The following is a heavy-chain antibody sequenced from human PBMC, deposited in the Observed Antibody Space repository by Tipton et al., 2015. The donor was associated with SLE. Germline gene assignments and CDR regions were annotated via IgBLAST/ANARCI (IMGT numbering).Heavy chain of an antibody. CDR1: GGSFSGYY. CDR2: INHSGST. J-gene: IGHJ3*02. CDR3: ARRGDTYGYRAFDT. V-gene: IGHV4-34*01. D-gene: IGHD5-18*01. Sequence: TLSLTCAVYGGSFSGYYWSWIRQPPGKGLEWIGEINHSGSTNYNPSLKSRVTISVDTSKNQFSLQLSSVSAADTAVYYCARRGDTYGYRAFDTWGQGTTVSVST.